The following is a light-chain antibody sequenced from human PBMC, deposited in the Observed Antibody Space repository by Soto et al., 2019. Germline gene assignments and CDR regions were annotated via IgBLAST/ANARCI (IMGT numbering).Light chain of an antibody. CDR3: SSYACSNNFV. CDR1: SSDVGGYHY. CDR2: EVS. Sequence: QSALTQPPSASGSPGQSVTISCTGTSSDVGGYHYVSWYQQHPGKAPKLMIYEVSKRPSGVPDRFSGSKSGNTASLTVSGLQAEDEADYYCSSYACSNNFVFGAGTKLTVL. V-gene: IGLV2-8*01. J-gene: IGLJ1*01.